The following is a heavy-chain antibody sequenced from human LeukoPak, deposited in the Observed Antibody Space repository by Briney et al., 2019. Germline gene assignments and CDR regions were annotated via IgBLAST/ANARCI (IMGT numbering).Heavy chain of an antibody. D-gene: IGHD6-13*01. CDR3: ARVLIIFHQQLAQYDAFDI. CDR1: GFTFSTYW. V-gene: IGHV3-11*01. CDR2: ISSSGSTI. Sequence: GGSLRLSCAGSGFTFSTYWMSWVRQAPGKGLEWVSYISSSGSTIYYADSVKGRFTISRDNAKNSLYLQMNSLRAEDTAVYYCARVLIIFHQQLAQYDAFDIWGQGTMVTVSS. J-gene: IGHJ3*02.